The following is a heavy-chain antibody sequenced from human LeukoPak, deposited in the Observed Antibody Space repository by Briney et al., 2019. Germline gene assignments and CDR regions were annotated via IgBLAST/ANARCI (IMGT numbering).Heavy chain of an antibody. CDR1: GFAVSSNY. J-gene: IGHJ4*02. Sequence: GGSLRLSCAASGFAVSSNYMSWVRQAPGKGLEWVSVIYSGGNIYYADSVKGRFTISRDNAKNSLYLQMNSLRAEDTAVYYCARARGYSYGFDYWGQGTLVTVSS. CDR3: ARARGYSYGFDY. CDR2: IYSGGNI. D-gene: IGHD5-18*01. V-gene: IGHV3-53*01.